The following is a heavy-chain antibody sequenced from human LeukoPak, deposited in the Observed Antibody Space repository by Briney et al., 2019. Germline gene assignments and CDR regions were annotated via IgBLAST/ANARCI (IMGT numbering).Heavy chain of an antibody. CDR3: ARDSSRYCSGGSCYGEGAGGAFDI. J-gene: IGHJ3*02. Sequence: PSQTLSLTCTVSGGSISSGSYYWSWIRQPAGKGLEWIGRIYTSGSTNYNPSLKSRVTISVDTSKNQFSLKLSSVTAADTAVYYCARDSSRYCSGGSCYGEGAGGAFDIWGQGTMVTVSS. CDR1: GGSISSGSYY. CDR2: IYTSGST. V-gene: IGHV4-61*02. D-gene: IGHD2-15*01.